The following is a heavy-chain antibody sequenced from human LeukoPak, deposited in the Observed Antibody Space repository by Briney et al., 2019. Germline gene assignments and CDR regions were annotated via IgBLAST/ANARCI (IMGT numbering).Heavy chain of an antibody. Sequence: PSETLSLTCTVSGYSISSGYYWGWIRQPPGKGLEWIGSIYHSGSTYYNPSLKSRVTISVDTSKNQFSLKLSSVTAADTAVYYCARGFYRSASSWYTDYYYYYMDVWGKGTTVTVSS. J-gene: IGHJ6*03. V-gene: IGHV4-38-2*02. CDR2: IYHSGST. CDR3: ARGFYRSASSWYTDYYYYYMDV. CDR1: GYSISSGYY. D-gene: IGHD6-13*01.